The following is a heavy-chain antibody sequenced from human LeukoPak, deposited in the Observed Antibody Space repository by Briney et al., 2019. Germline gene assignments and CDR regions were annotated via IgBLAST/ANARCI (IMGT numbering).Heavy chain of an antibody. J-gene: IGHJ5*02. D-gene: IGHD3-3*01. CDR3: ARGRIFGVVFDP. V-gene: IGHV4-59*08. Sequence: SETLSLTCTVSGGSISSYYWSWIRQPPGKGLEWIGYIYYSGSTNYNPSLKSRVTISVDTSKNQFSLKLSSVTAADTAVYYCARGRIFGVVFDPWGQGTLVTVSS. CDR2: IYYSGST. CDR1: GGSISSYY.